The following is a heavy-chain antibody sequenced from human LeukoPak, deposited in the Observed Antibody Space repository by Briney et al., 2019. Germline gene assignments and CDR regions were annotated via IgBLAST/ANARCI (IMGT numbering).Heavy chain of an antibody. CDR2: IYYRGST. Sequence: TSETLSLTCTVSGGSISSSTYYWGWIRQPPGQGLEWIGTIYYRGSTYYNPSLKSRVTISVDTSKNQFSLKLTSVTAADTAVYYCARLGRTYYDFWSGPWGQGTLVTVFS. CDR3: ARLGRTYYDFWSGP. CDR1: GGSISSSTYY. J-gene: IGHJ5*02. D-gene: IGHD3-3*01. V-gene: IGHV4-39*01.